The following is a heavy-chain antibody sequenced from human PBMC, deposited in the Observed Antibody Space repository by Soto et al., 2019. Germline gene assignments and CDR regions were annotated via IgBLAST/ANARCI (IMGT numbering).Heavy chain of an antibody. CDR3: AVHPGGLTDDGDNWYDF. V-gene: IGHV4-34*01. Sequence: SETLSITCAVYGGSFSGYYWSWIRQPPGKGLEWIGEVDHSGSTNYNPSLKSRVTISVDTSKNQFSLKLSSVAAADTAVYYCAVHPGGLTDDGDNWYDFCGQGTLVTVSS. CDR1: GGSFSGYY. CDR2: VDHSGST. J-gene: IGHJ5*01. D-gene: IGHD3-16*01.